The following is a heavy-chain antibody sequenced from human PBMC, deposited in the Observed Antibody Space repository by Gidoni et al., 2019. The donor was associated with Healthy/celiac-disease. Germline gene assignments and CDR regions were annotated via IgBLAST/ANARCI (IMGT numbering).Heavy chain of an antibody. D-gene: IGHD6-13*01. V-gene: IGHV2-5*02. CDR1: GFSLSTSGVG. CDR3: AHMNAAGYFQH. Sequence: QLTLTESGPTLVQPTQTLTLTCTFSGFSLSTSGVGVGWIRQPPGKALEWLALIYWDDEKRYSPSLKSRLTITKDTSKNQVVLTMTNMDPVDTDTYYCAHMNAAGYFQHWGQGTLVTVSS. CDR2: IYWDDEK. J-gene: IGHJ1*01.